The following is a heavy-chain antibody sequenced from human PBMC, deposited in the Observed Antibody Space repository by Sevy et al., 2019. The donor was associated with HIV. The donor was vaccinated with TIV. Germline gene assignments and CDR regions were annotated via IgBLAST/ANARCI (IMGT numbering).Heavy chain of an antibody. D-gene: IGHD3-10*01. CDR3: AKRLVSWDGMDV. CDR1: GFTVTDAW. Sequence: GGSLRLSCGASGFTVTDAWMSWVRQAPGKGLEWVSSISGISNYIYYADSVKGRFTISRDNAKNSLYLQMNSLRAEDTAVYYCAKRLVSWDGMDVWGQGTTVTVSS. V-gene: IGHV3-21*01. CDR2: ISGISNYI. J-gene: IGHJ6*02.